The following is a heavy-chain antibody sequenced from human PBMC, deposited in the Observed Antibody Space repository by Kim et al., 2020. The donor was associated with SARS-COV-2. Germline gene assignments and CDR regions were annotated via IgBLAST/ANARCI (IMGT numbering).Heavy chain of an antibody. V-gene: IGHV3-9*01. D-gene: IGHD6-13*01. J-gene: IGHJ6*02. CDR2: ISWNSGSI. CDR3: AKDAGYSSSWYGILYYGMDV. CDR1: GFTFDDYA. Sequence: GGSLRLSCAASGFTFDDYAMHWVRQAPGKSLEWVSGISWNSGSIGYADSVKGRFTISRDNAKNSLYLQMNSLRAEDTALYYCAKDAGYSSSWYGILYYGMDVWGQGTTVTVSS.